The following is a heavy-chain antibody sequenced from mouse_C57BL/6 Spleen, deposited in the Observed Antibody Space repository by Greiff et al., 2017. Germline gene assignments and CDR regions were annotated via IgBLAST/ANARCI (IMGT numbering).Heavy chain of an antibody. J-gene: IGHJ4*01. D-gene: IGHD1-1*01. Sequence: QVQLQQSGAELAKPGASVKLSCKASGYTFTSYWMHWVKQRPGQGLEWIGYINPSSGYTKYNQKFKDKATLTADKSSSTAYMQLSSLTYEDSAVYYCAFTTVVATGAMDYWGQGTSVTVSS. CDR3: AFTTVVATGAMDY. V-gene: IGHV1-7*01. CDR1: GYTFTSYW. CDR2: INPSSGYT.